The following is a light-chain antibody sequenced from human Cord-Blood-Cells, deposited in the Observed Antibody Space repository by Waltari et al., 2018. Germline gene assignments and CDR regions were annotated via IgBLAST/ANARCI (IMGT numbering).Light chain of an antibody. Sequence: DIQMTQSHSTLSASVGDRVTLTCWASQSISGWFAWYQQKPGKAPKLLIYKASRLESGVPSRFSGRGAGTECTRAISSVQPDDCATYCCQQYNSYSRTFGHGTKVEIK. CDR3: QQYNSYSRT. CDR2: KAS. J-gene: IGKJ1*01. CDR1: QSISGW. V-gene: IGKV1-5*03.